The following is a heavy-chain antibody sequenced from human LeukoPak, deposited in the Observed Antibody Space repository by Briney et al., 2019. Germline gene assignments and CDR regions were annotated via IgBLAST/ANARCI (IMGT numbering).Heavy chain of an antibody. D-gene: IGHD3-10*01. V-gene: IGHV3-21*01. Sequence: GGSLRLSCAASKLPLTGHTLTWVRQAPGKGLEWVSSISGSSSFIYYADSVKGRFTISRDNANNSLYLHMNNLRAEDTAVYFCARRVATYYDWGQGTLVTVSS. CDR1: KLPLTGHT. CDR3: ARRVATYYD. J-gene: IGHJ4*02. CDR2: ISGSSSFI.